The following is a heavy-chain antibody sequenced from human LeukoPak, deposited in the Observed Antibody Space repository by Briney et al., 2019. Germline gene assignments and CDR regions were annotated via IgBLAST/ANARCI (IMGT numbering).Heavy chain of an antibody. V-gene: IGHV4-59*01. CDR3: ARGEWLRRYYFDL. Sequence: SETLSLTCTVSGGSISSYYWSWIRQPPGKGLERIGYIYYSGSTSYNPSLQSRISISLDTSKNQFSLKLTSVTAADTAVYYCARGEWLRRYYFDLWGQGSLVTVSS. CDR2: IYYSGST. CDR1: GGSISSYY. D-gene: IGHD5-12*01. J-gene: IGHJ4*02.